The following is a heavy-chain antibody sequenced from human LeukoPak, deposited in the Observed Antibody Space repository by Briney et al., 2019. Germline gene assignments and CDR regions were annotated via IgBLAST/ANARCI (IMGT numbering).Heavy chain of an antibody. CDR3: ARPRSPGIAVAGYYFDY. J-gene: IGHJ4*02. D-gene: IGHD6-19*01. CDR2: IWYDGSNK. V-gene: IGHV3-33*01. Sequence: PGRSLRLSCAASGFTFSSYGMHWVRQAPGKGLEWVAVIWYDGSNKYYADSVKGRFTISRDNSKNTLYLQMNSLRAEDTAVYYCARPRSPGIAVAGYYFDYWGRGTLVTVSS. CDR1: GFTFSSYG.